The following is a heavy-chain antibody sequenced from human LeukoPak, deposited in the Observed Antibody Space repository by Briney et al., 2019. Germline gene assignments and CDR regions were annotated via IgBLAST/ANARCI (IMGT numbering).Heavy chain of an antibody. D-gene: IGHD3-10*01. CDR2: IIPILGIA. Sequence: SVKVSCKASGGTFSSYAISWVRQAPGQGLEWMGRIIPILGIANYAQKFQGRVKITADKSTSTAYMELSSLRSEDTAVYYCAGAYYYGSGSFYGMDVWGQGTTVTVSS. J-gene: IGHJ6*02. V-gene: IGHV1-69*04. CDR3: AGAYYYGSGSFYGMDV. CDR1: GGTFSSYA.